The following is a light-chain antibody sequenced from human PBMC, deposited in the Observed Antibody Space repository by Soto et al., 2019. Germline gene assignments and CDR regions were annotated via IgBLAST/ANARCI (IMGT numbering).Light chain of an antibody. J-gene: IGLJ2*01. V-gene: IGLV2-11*01. CDR2: DVN. CDR1: SSDVGGYNY. Sequence: QSALTQPRSVSGSPGQSVTISCTGTSSDVGGYNYVSWFQHHPGKAPKLMIYDVNKRPSGVPDRFSGSKSGNTASLSISGLQAEDEADYYCCSYVGRYTLFGGGTKVTVL. CDR3: CSYVGRYTL.